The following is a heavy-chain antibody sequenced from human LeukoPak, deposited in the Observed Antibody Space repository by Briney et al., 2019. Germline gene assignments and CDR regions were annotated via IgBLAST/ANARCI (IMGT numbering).Heavy chain of an antibody. CDR1: GGTFSSYA. D-gene: IGHD5-12*01. J-gene: IGHJ4*02. Sequence: ASVKVSCKASGGTFSSYAISWVRQAPGQGLEWMGGIIPIFGTANYAQKFQGRVTITADESTSTAYMELSSLRSEDTAVYYCARGGYSGSYIDYWGQGTLVTVSS. CDR3: ARGGYSGSYIDY. V-gene: IGHV1-69*13. CDR2: IIPIFGTA.